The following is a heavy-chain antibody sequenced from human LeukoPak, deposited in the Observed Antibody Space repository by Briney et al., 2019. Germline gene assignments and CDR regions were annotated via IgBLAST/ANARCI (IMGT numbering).Heavy chain of an antibody. CDR2: ISSSSSYI. Sequence: GGSLRLSCAASGFTFSSYGMHWVRQAPGKGLEWVSSISSSSSYIYYADSVKGRFTISRDNAKNSLYLQMNSLRAEDTAVYYCARDNRGAFDIWGQGTMVTVSS. D-gene: IGHD3-10*01. CDR1: GFTFSSYG. CDR3: ARDNRGAFDI. V-gene: IGHV3-21*01. J-gene: IGHJ3*02.